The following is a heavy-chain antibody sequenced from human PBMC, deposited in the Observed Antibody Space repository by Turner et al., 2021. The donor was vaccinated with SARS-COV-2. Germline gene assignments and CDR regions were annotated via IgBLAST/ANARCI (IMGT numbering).Heavy chain of an antibody. J-gene: IGHJ4*02. CDR1: GYRFNGYY. V-gene: IGHV1-2*02. Sequence: QVQLVQSGTEVRKPGASVKVSCRASGYRFNGYYIHWVRKAPGQGLEWMGWINPNTGATNYAQKSQGRVTLTRDTSIRTVYMELTRLRADDTAVYYCAKDSGAVDGSFDFWGQGSLVAVSS. CDR3: AKDSGAVDGSFDF. D-gene: IGHD3-10*01. CDR2: INPNTGAT.